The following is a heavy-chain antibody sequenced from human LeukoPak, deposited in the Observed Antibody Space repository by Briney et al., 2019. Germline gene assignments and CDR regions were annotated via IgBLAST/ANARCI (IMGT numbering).Heavy chain of an antibody. CDR3: AKAGPYSGSYHGDAFDI. D-gene: IGHD1-26*01. CDR2: ISVSGAST. V-gene: IGHV3-23*01. CDR1: GFIFSSYA. Sequence: QPGGSLRLSCAASGFIFSSYAMSWVRQAPGKGLEWVSGISVSGASTYYADSVKGRFTISRDNSKNTLYLQMNSLRAEDTAVYYCAKAGPYSGSYHGDAFDIWGQGTMVTVSS. J-gene: IGHJ3*02.